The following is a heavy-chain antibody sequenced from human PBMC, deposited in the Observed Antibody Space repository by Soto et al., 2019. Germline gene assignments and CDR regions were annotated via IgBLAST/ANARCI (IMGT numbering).Heavy chain of an antibody. J-gene: IGHJ3*02. CDR1: GFTFSSYA. CDR3: TRSLVVPAAYHAFDI. D-gene: IGHD2-2*01. V-gene: IGHV3-23*01. CDR2: ISGSGGST. Sequence: GGSLRLSCAASGFTFSSYAKSWVRQAPGKGLEWVSSISGSGGSTYYADSVKGRFTISRDNSKNTLYLQMNSLRAEDTAVYYCTRSLVVPAAYHAFDIWGQGTMVTVSS.